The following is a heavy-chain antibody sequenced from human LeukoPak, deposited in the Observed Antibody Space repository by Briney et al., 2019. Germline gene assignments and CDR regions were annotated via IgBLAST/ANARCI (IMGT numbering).Heavy chain of an antibody. CDR1: GFGFRDFW. CDR2: INQGGSVK. Sequence: PGGPLRLSCAASGFGFRDFWMTWVRQAPGKGLEWVAHINQGGSVKYYVDSVKGRFTISRDDAKSSLYVQMNSLRDEDTAVYYCARFGYSGWNLEYWGQGTLVTVSS. V-gene: IGHV3-7*01. J-gene: IGHJ4*02. D-gene: IGHD5-12*01. CDR3: ARFGYSGWNLEY.